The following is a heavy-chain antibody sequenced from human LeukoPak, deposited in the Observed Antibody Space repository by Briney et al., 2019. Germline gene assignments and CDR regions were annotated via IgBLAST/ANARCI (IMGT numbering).Heavy chain of an antibody. CDR1: GGSISSSSYY. Sequence: SETLSLTCTVSGGSISSSSYYWGWIRQPPGMGLEWIGSIYYSGSTYYNPSLKSRVTISVDTSKNQFSLKLSSVIAADTAVYYCARQRGSYGPLLYYFDYWGQGTLVTVSS. CDR2: IYYSGST. J-gene: IGHJ4*02. V-gene: IGHV4-39*01. CDR3: ARQRGSYGPLLYYFDY. D-gene: IGHD5-18*01.